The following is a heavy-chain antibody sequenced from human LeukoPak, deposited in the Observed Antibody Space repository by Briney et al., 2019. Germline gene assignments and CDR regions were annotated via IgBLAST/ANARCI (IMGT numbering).Heavy chain of an antibody. CDR2: IYHSGST. CDR1: GGSISSSSYY. V-gene: IGHV4-39*07. CDR3: AREWVTYGSGSLGLYYYYMDV. Sequence: KPSETLSLTCTVSGGSISSSSYYWGWIRQPPGKGLEWIGSIYHSGSTYYNPSLKSRVTISVDTSKNQFSLKLSSVTAADTAVYYCAREWVTYGSGSLGLYYYYMDVWGKGTTVTVSS. D-gene: IGHD3-10*01. J-gene: IGHJ6*03.